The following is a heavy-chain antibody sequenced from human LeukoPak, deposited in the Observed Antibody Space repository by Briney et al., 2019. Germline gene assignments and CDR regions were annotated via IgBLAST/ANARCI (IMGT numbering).Heavy chain of an antibody. J-gene: IGHJ6*02. CDR2: VYTNGNT. V-gene: IGHV4-4*07. CDR1: GGSISSYY. D-gene: IGHD2-2*01. Sequence: SETLSLTCTVSGGSISSYYWSWIRQPAGKGLEWIGRVYTNGNTNYNPSLKSRVTMSVDTSKNQFSLKLSSVTAADTAVYYCARGPRYCSSTSGEGHGMDVWGQGTTVTVSS. CDR3: ARGPRYCSSTSGEGHGMDV.